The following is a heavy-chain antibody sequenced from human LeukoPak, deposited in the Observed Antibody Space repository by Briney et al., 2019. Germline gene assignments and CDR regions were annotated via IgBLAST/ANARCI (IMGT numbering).Heavy chain of an antibody. CDR1: GYTFTDYY. J-gene: IGHJ1*01. D-gene: IGHD6-19*01. V-gene: IGHV1-2*02. CDR2: INPNSGGT. Sequence: GASVKVSCKASGYTFTDYYMHWVRQAPGQGLEWMGWINPNSGGTNSAQKFQGRVTMTRDTSISTAYMELSSLRSEDTAVYYCARILSSSWYEYFHHWGQGTLVTVSS. CDR3: ARILSSSWYEYFHH.